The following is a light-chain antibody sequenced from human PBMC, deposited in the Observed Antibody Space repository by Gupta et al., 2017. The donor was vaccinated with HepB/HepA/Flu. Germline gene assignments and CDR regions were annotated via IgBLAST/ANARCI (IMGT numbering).Light chain of an antibody. V-gene: IGLV6-57*03. CDR3: QSYDSTNVV. Sequence: FMLTQPHSVSESPGQTITISCTRSSGSIASNYVQWSQQRPGSAPTTVIYEDNQRPSGVPDRFSGSIDSSSNSAALTISGLKTEDEADYYCQSYDSTNVVFGGGTKLTVL. CDR1: SGSIASNY. CDR2: EDN. J-gene: IGLJ3*02.